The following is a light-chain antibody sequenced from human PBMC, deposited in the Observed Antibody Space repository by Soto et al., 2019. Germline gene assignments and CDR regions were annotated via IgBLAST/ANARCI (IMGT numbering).Light chain of an antibody. Sequence: EIVMTQSPATLSLSPPERSTLSCRASQSVSSSYLAWYQQKPGQAPRLLIYGASSRATGIPDRFSGSGSGTDFTLTISRLEPEDFAVYYCQQYGSSPWTFGQGTKADIK. CDR3: QQYGSSPWT. J-gene: IGKJ1*01. CDR1: QSVSSSY. V-gene: IGKV3-20*01. CDR2: GAS.